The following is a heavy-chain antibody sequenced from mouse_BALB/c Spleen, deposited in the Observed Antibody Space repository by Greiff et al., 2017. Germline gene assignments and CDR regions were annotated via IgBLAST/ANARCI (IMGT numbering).Heavy chain of an antibody. J-gene: IGHJ4*01. CDR1: GYTFTDYA. V-gene: IGHV1S137*01. CDR2: ISTYYGDA. Sequence: VQGVESGAELVRPGVSVKISCKGSGYTFTDYAMHWVKQSHAKSLEWIGVISTYYGDASYNQKFKGKATMTVDKSSSTACMELARLTSEDSAIYYCASYGNYGYYAMDYWGQGTSVTVSS. D-gene: IGHD2-1*01. CDR3: ASYGNYGYYAMDY.